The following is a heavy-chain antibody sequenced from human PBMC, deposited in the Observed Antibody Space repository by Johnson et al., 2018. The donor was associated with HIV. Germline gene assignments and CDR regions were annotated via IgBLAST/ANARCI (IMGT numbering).Heavy chain of an antibody. J-gene: IGHJ3*02. CDR1: GFTFSSYA. D-gene: IGHD3-22*01. V-gene: IGHV3-30*04. CDR2: ISYDGSQH. CDR3: ASENYDSSGYYRFGMRVGFDI. Sequence: QVQLVESGGGVVQPGRSLRLSCAASGFTFSSYAMHWVRQAPGKGLEWVAVISYDGSQHLYVDSVKGRFTISRDNTNNSQYLQMNCLRAEDTALYYCASENYDSSGYYRFGMRVGFDIWGQGTMVTVSS.